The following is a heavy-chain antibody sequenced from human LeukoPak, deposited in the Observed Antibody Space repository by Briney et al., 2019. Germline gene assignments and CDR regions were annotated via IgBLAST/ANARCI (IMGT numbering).Heavy chain of an antibody. CDR2: MHISGST. CDR3: ARVSISPGGFHRYYFDY. D-gene: IGHD3-16*01. J-gene: IGHJ4*02. Sequence: SETLSLTCTVSGASINSHYWSWIRQPAGKGLVWIGRMHISGSTNYNSSLQSRVTMSVDTSKNQFSLKLSSVTAADTAVYYCARVSISPGGFHRYYFDYWGQGTLVTVSS. CDR1: GASINSHY. V-gene: IGHV4-4*07.